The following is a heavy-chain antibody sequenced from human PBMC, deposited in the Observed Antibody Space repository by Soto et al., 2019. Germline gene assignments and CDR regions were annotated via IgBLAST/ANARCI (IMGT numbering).Heavy chain of an antibody. CDR3: ARGGDYYYGMDV. J-gene: IGHJ6*02. CDR2: INHSGST. D-gene: IGHD4-17*01. CDR1: GGSFSGYY. V-gene: IGHV4-34*01. Sequence: SETLSLTCAVYGGSFSGYYWSWIRQPPGKGLEWIGEINHSGSTNYNPSLKSRVTISVDTSKSQFSLKLSSVTAADTAVYYCARGGDYYYGMDVWGQGTTVTVSS.